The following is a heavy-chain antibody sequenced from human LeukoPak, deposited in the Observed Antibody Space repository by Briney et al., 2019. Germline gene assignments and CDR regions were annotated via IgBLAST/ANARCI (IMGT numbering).Heavy chain of an antibody. Sequence: SGGSLRLSCAASGFTFSSYSMNWVRQAPGKGLEWVSSISSSSSYIYYADSVKGRFTISRDNAKNSLYLQMNSLRAEDTAVYYCARDRSSSWYLDYWGQGTLVTVSS. CDR3: ARDRSSSWYLDY. V-gene: IGHV3-21*01. CDR1: GFTFSSYS. CDR2: ISSSSSYI. D-gene: IGHD6-13*01. J-gene: IGHJ4*02.